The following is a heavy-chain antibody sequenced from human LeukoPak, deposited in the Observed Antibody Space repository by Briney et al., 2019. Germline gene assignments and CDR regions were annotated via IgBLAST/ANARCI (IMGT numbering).Heavy chain of an antibody. V-gene: IGHV1-18*01. D-gene: IGHD6-13*01. Sequence: ASVKVSCKASGYSFTTYGITWVRQAPGQGLEWMGWISAYNGDTRYAQHLQGRLTMTTDTSTTTAYIDLRSLRSDDTAVYYCARGLAALFDYWGQGTLVTVSS. CDR2: ISAYNGDT. CDR3: ARGLAALFDY. CDR1: GYSFTTYG. J-gene: IGHJ4*02.